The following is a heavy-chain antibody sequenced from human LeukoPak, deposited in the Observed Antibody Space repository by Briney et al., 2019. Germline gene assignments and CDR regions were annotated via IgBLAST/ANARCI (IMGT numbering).Heavy chain of an antibody. J-gene: IGHJ5*02. V-gene: IGHV4-34*12. Sequence: SETLSLTCAVYGGSFSGYYWSWIRQPPGKGLEWIGEIIHSGRTNYNPSLKSRVTISADTSKNQFSLKLRSVTAADTAVYYCAGSSWNRGFDPWGQGTLVTVSS. CDR3: AGSSWNRGFDP. D-gene: IGHD6-13*01. CDR1: GGSFSGYY. CDR2: IIHSGRT.